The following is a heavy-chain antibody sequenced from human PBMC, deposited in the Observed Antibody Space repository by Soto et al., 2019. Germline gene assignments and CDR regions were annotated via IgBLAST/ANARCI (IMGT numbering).Heavy chain of an antibody. CDR1: GDSISSTRW. CDR3: ANYPTTVTSDY. V-gene: IGHV4-4*02. Sequence: SETLSLTCTVSGDSISSTRWWSWVRQSPGKGLEWIGDIYHGGSTNYNPSLKSRVTISVDTSKNQFSLKLSSVTAADTAVYYCANYPTTVTSDYWGQGTLVTVSS. D-gene: IGHD4-17*01. J-gene: IGHJ4*02. CDR2: IYHGGST.